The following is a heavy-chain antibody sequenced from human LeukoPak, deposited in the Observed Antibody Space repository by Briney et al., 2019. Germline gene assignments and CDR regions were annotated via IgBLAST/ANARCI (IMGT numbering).Heavy chain of an antibody. Sequence: PSETLSLTCAVSGYSISSGYYWGWIRQPPAKVLEWVGSIYHSGSAYYSPSLKSRLTITVDTSKNKISLKLRSVTAADTAMYYCARHMGPYYYDSSGVDYWGQGTLVTVSS. CDR1: GYSISSGYY. J-gene: IGHJ4*02. CDR2: IYHSGSA. V-gene: IGHV4-38-2*01. CDR3: ARHMGPYYYDSSGVDY. D-gene: IGHD3-22*01.